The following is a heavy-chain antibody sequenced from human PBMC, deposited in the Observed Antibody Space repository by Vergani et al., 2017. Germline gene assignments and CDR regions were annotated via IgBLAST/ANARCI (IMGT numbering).Heavy chain of an antibody. CDR2: INHSGTI. CDR1: GGSLSGYY. D-gene: IGHD1-26*01. J-gene: IGHJ3*01. Sequence: QVQLQQWGPGLLKPSETLSLTCAVYGGSLSGYYWSWIRLAPGKGLEWIGEINHSGTINYNPTLKSPFNVSIDTSRDYFSLKLRSVSAADTAVYFCARRAERWETLLRDDFDVWGQGTFVTVSP. CDR3: ARRAERWETLLRDDFDV. V-gene: IGHV4-34*01.